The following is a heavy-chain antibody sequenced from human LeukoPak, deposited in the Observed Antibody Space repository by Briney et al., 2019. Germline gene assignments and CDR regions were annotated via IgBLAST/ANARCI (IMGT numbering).Heavy chain of an antibody. V-gene: IGHV3-48*03. CDR3: ARDPYSGNYGNYYYYYMDV. Sequence: GGSLRLSCVASGFTFSSYEMNWVRQAPGKGLEWLSYIGSSDSTTHYADSVKGRFTISRDNAKNSLYLQMNSLRVEDTAVYYCARDPYSGNYGNYYYYYMDVWGKGTTVTISS. D-gene: IGHD1-26*01. CDR2: IGSSDSTT. J-gene: IGHJ6*03. CDR1: GFTFSSYE.